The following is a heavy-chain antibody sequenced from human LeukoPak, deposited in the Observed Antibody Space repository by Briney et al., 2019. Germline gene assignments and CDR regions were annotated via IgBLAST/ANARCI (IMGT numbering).Heavy chain of an antibody. J-gene: IGHJ3*02. D-gene: IGHD6-6*01. CDR1: GASFSDSY. Sequence: SETLSLTCAVYGASFSDSYWSWIRQPPRKWLEWIGEIHHSGSTNYNPSLKSRVAISVDTSKKHFSTNLNSVNAADPAVYYCARYEYRTSSGAFAIWGQGQMVLVSS. CDR2: IHHSGST. V-gene: IGHV4-34*01. CDR3: ARYEYRTSSGAFAI.